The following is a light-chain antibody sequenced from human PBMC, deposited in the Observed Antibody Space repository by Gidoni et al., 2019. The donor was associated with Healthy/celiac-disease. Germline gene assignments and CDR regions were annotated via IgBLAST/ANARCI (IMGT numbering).Light chain of an antibody. Sequence: DIKMTHPPSSLSASVGDRITITCRASQGISNYLAWYQQKPGKVPKLLIYAASTLQSVVPSRFSGSGSGTDFTLTISSLQPEDVATYYCQKYNSAPRAFXHXTKVDIK. CDR3: QKYNSAPRA. V-gene: IGKV1-27*01. CDR1: QGISNY. J-gene: IGKJ3*01. CDR2: AAS.